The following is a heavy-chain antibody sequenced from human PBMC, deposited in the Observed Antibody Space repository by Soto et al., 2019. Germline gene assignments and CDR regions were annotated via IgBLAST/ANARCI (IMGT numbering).Heavy chain of an antibody. V-gene: IGHV3-21*01. Sequence: PGGSLRLSCAASGLTFSSYAMSWARQAPGKGLEWVSSISSSSGYIYYADSVKGRFTISRDNAKNSLYLQMNSLRAEDTAVYYSARVKLGYCISTSCYHDYWGQGTLVTVSS. CDR1: GLTFSSYA. J-gene: IGHJ4*02. CDR2: ISSSSGYI. CDR3: ARVKLGYCISTSCYHDY. D-gene: IGHD2-2*01.